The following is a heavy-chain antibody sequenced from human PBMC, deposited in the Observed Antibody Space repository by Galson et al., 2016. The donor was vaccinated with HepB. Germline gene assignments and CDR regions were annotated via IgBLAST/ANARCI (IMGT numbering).Heavy chain of an antibody. V-gene: IGHV3-21*01. J-gene: IGHJ4*02. D-gene: IGHD6-19*01. Sequence: SLRLSCAASGFKMGNYNMHWVRQAPGKGLEWVSSLSGSGTYIYYADSVKGRFTISRDNAKSSVYLRMNSLSAEDTAVYYCARDPAVTGLYYFDNWGQGTLVTVSS. CDR1: GFKMGNYN. CDR3: ARDPAVTGLYYFDN. CDR2: LSGSGTYI.